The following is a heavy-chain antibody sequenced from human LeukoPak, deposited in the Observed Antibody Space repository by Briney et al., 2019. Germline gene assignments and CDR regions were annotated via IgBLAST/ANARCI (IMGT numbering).Heavy chain of an antibody. CDR1: GGSFSGYY. V-gene: IGHV4-34*01. CDR3: ARYYYDSSGYSQYYFDY. Sequence: PSETLSLTCAVYGGSFSGYYWSWIRQPPGKGLEWIGEINHSGSTNYNPSLKSRVTISVDTSKNQFSLKLSSVTAADTAVYYCARYYYDSSGYSQYYFDYRGQGTLVTVSS. CDR2: INHSGST. J-gene: IGHJ4*02. D-gene: IGHD3-22*01.